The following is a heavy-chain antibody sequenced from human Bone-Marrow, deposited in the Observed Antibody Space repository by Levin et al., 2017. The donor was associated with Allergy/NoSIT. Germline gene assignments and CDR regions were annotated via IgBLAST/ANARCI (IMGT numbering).Heavy chain of an antibody. CDR2: IIPIYNTP. V-gene: IGHV1-69*01. CDR1: GDTFNRYI. D-gene: IGHD2-15*01. CDR3: ARDGLGYCSGDNCLDAFDV. J-gene: IGHJ3*01. Sequence: NISCKASGDTFNRYIISWVRQAPGQGLEWMGGIIPIYNTPKYAQKFQGRVTIIAEDSTGTGYMELSSLTSEDTAVYYCARDGLGYCSGDNCLDAFDVWGQGTMVIVSS.